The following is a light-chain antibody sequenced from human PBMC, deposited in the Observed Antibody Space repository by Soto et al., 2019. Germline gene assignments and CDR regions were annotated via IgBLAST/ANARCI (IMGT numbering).Light chain of an antibody. J-gene: IGLJ2*01. CDR2: DVS. Sequence: QSALTQPASESGSPGQSITISCTGTNSDVGGYNYVSWYQQHPDKAPKLMIYDVSIRPSGASNRFSGSKSGNTASLTISGLPAEDEADYYCSSYTSSSTYIFGGGTKLTVL. CDR1: NSDVGGYNY. CDR3: SSYTSSSTYI. V-gene: IGLV2-14*01.